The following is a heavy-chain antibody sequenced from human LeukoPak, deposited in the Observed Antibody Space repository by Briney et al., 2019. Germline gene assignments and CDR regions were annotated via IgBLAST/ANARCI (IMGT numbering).Heavy chain of an antibody. CDR3: ARGGTVVTPEEYFQH. J-gene: IGHJ1*01. CDR2: IYDSGST. CDR1: GGSINSYS. V-gene: IGHV4-59*01. D-gene: IGHD4-23*01. Sequence: SETLSLTCTVSGGSINSYSWSWIRQPPGKGLEWIGYIYDSGSTNYNPSLKSRVTISVDTSKNQFSLKLSSVTAADTAVYYCARGGTVVTPEEYFQHWGRGTLVTVSS.